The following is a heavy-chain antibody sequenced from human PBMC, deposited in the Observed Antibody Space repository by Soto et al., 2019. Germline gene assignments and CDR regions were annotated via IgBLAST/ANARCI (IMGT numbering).Heavy chain of an antibody. CDR1: GYTFTSYY. CDR2: INPSGGST. D-gene: IGHD6-25*01. Sequence: ASVKVSCKASGYTFTSYYMHWVRQAPGQGLERMVIINPSGGSTSYAQKFQGRVTMTRDTSTSTVYMELSSLRSEDTAVYYCASSGLSYYYYGMDVWGQGTTVTVSS. CDR3: ASSGLSYYYYGMDV. J-gene: IGHJ6*02. V-gene: IGHV1-46*01.